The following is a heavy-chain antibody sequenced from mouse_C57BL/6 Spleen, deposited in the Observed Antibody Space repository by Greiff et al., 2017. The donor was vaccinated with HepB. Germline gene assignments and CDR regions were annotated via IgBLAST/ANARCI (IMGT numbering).Heavy chain of an antibody. CDR1: GYTFTSYW. V-gene: IGHV1-69*01. D-gene: IGHD4-1*02. CDR2: IDPSDSYT. CDR3: ARSPTGTDYAMDY. J-gene: IGHJ4*01. Sequence: VQLQQPGAELVMPGASVKLSCKASGYTFTSYWMHWVKQRPGQGLEWIGEIDPSDSYTNYNQKFKGKSTLTVDKSSSTAYMQLSSLTSEDSAVYYCARSPTGTDYAMDYWGQGTSVTVSS.